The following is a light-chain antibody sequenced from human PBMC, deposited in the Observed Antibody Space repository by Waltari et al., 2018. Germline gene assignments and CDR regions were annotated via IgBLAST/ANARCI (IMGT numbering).Light chain of an antibody. V-gene: IGLV2-23*02. J-gene: IGLJ3*02. CDR1: DSDLGTYDL. Sequence: QSALTQPASVSGSPGQSITISCTGSDSDLGTYDLVSWFQLHPGKAPKLIIYEVSKRPSGSSARFSGSKSGIRASLTISGLQADDEAEYYCSSYVGSTTYVFGGGTKVTVL. CDR3: SSYVGSTTYV. CDR2: EVS.